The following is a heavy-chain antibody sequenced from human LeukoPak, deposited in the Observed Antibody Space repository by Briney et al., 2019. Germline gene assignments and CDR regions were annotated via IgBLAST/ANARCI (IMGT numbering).Heavy chain of an antibody. CDR3: ATVLGYSYGPPSNWFDP. V-gene: IGHV1-24*01. Sequence: GASVKVSCKVSGYTLTELSMHWVRQAPGKGLEWMGGFDPEDGETIYAQKFQGRVTMTEDTSTDTAYMELSSLRSEDTAVYYCATVLGYSYGPPSNWFDPWGQGTLVTVSS. D-gene: IGHD5-18*01. CDR2: FDPEDGET. J-gene: IGHJ5*02. CDR1: GYTLTELS.